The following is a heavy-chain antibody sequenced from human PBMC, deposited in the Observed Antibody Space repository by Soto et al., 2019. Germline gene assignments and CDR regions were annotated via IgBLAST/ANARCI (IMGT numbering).Heavy chain of an antibody. CDR1: GYTLTELS. CDR3: AKCSSNGAFDI. V-gene: IGHV1-24*01. J-gene: IGHJ3*02. CDR2: FDPEDGET. D-gene: IGHD4-4*01. Sequence: ASVKVSCKVSGYTLTELSMHWVRQAPGKGLECMGGFDPEDGETIYAQKFQGRVTMTEDTSTDTAYMELSSLRSEDPAVYYCAKCSSNGAFDIWGQGTMVTVSS.